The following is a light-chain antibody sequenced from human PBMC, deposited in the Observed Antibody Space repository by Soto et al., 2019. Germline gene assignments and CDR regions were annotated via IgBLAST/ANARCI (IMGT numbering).Light chain of an antibody. CDR3: QHYGRSPIT. V-gene: IGKV3-20*01. CDR1: QSLNRRY. CDR2: DAS. Sequence: EVVLTQSPGTLSLSPGGRATLSCRASQSLNRRYLAWYQQKPGQAPRLLIYDASRRATDIPDRFSGSGSGTDFTLTITRLEPEDFALYYCQHYGRSPITFGQGTRLEIK. J-gene: IGKJ5*01.